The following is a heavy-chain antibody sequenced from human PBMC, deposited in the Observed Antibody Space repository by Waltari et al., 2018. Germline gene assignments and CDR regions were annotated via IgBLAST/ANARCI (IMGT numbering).Heavy chain of an antibody. D-gene: IGHD1-1*01. J-gene: IGHJ4*02. V-gene: IGHV1-2*02. Sequence: QVQLVQSGAEVKEPGASVKVSCKTSGYTFTAYYLHWVRQAPGQGLEWMAWINANNGDSKSAQTFQGRVTVTRDTSITTAYLELSGLRSDDTALYYCARETLPGNKIIDYWGQGTLVTVSS. CDR2: INANNGDS. CDR1: GYTFTAYY. CDR3: ARETLPGNKIIDY.